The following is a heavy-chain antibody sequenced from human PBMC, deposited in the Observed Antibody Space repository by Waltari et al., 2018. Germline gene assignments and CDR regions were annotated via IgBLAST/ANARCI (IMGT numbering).Heavy chain of an antibody. CDR1: GFTFSSYG. CDR3: AKDPGGYYYDSSGYFDY. CDR2: ISYDGSNK. J-gene: IGHJ4*02. D-gene: IGHD3-22*01. Sequence: QVQLVESGGGVVQPGRSLRLSCAASGFTFSSYGMHWVRQAPGKGLEWVAVISYDGSNKYYAGSVKGRFTISRDNSKNTLYLQMNSLRAEDTAVYYCAKDPGGYYYDSSGYFDYWGQGTLVTVSS. V-gene: IGHV3-30*18.